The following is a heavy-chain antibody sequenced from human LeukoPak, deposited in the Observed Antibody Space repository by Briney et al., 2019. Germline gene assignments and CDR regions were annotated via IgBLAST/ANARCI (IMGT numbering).Heavy chain of an antibody. CDR1: GGIFSSYA. D-gene: IGHD5-18*01. CDR2: IIPIFGTA. Sequence: SVKVSCKASGGIFSSYAISWVRQAPGQGLEWMGRIIPIFGTANYAQKFQGRVTITTDESTSTAYMELSSLRSEDTAVYYCATPVKRGYSYGYYVYWGQGTLVTVSS. V-gene: IGHV1-69*05. J-gene: IGHJ4*02. CDR3: ATPVKRGYSYGYYVY.